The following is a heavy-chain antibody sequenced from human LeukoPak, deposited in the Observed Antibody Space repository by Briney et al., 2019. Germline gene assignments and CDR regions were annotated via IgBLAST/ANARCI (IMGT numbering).Heavy chain of an antibody. CDR2: ISGGGDST. CDR3: AKILRGYGYGGFDY. CDR1: GFIFSSYA. J-gene: IGHJ4*02. D-gene: IGHD5-18*01. V-gene: IGHV3-23*01. Sequence: GGSLRLSCAASGFIFSSYAMSWVRQAPGKGLEWVSTISGGGDSTYYRDSVKGRFTISRDNSKNTVDLQMNSLRAEDTAVDYCAKILRGYGYGGFDYWGQGTLVPVSS.